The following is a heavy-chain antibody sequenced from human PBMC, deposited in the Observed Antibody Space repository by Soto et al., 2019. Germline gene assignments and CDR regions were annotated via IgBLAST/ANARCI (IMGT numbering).Heavy chain of an antibody. CDR3: ARDLVQLAKGHNFDY. J-gene: IGHJ4*02. CDR1: GFTFSDYY. CDR2: ISSSGSTI. V-gene: IGHV3-11*01. D-gene: IGHD6-6*01. Sequence: GGSLRLSCAASGFTFSDYYMSWIRQAPGKGLEWVSYISSSGSTIYYADSVKGRFTISRDNAKNSLYLQMNSLRAEDTAVYYCARDLVQLAKGHNFDYWGQGTLVTVSS.